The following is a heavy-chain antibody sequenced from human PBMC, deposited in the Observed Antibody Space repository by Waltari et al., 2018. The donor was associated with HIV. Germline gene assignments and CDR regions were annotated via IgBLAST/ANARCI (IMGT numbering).Heavy chain of an antibody. CDR3: ARGYYYDSSGHYQFDY. V-gene: IGHV4-34*01. CDR2: INPGESA. D-gene: IGHD3-22*01. Sequence: QVHLQQWGAGRLKSSETLSLTCAVYGDSFSGYYWNWIRHPPGKGLEWIGEINPGESANYTPSLKSRVSISVDTSKNHFSLNLRSVTAADTAVYYCARGYYYDSSGHYQFDYWGHGSLVTVSS. J-gene: IGHJ4*01. CDR1: GDSFSGYY.